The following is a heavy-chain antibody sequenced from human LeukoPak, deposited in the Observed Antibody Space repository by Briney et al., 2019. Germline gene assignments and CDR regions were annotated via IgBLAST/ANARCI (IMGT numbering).Heavy chain of an antibody. CDR3: AKRRSKQGFDP. Sequence: PGGSLRLSCAASGFTFSTYAMSWVRQAPGKGLEWVSAISDGDGSTYYADSVKGRFTISRDNSKNTLYLQMNSLRAEDTAVYYCAKRRSKQGFDPWGQGTLVTVSS. CDR1: GFTFSTYA. J-gene: IGHJ5*02. D-gene: IGHD1/OR15-1a*01. V-gene: IGHV3-23*01. CDR2: ISDGDGST.